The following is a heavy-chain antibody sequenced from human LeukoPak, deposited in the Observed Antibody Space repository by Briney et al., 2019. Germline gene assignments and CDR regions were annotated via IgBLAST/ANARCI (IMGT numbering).Heavy chain of an antibody. J-gene: IGHJ1*01. CDR3: AKHGYSSGWPQVPSQH. D-gene: IGHD6-19*01. V-gene: IGHV3-11*01. CDR1: GFTFSDYY. Sequence: GGSLRLSCAASGFTFSDYYMSWIRQAPGKGLEWVSYISSSGSTIYYADSVKGRFTISRDDSKDTLYLQMNGLRAGDTATYYCAKHGYSSGWPQVPSQHWGQGTLVTVSS. CDR2: ISSSGSTI.